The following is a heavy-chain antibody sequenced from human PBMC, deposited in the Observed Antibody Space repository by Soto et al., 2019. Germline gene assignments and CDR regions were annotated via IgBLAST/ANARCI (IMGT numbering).Heavy chain of an antibody. Sequence: GGSLRLSCAASGFTFSSYGMHWVRQAPGKGLEWVAVIWYDGSNKYYADSVKGRFTISRDNSKNTLYLQMNSLRAEDTAVYYCARGEGGQTHFDYWGQGTLVTVSS. CDR2: IWYDGSNK. V-gene: IGHV3-33*01. CDR3: ARGEGGQTHFDY. J-gene: IGHJ4*02. D-gene: IGHD2-15*01. CDR1: GFTFSSYG.